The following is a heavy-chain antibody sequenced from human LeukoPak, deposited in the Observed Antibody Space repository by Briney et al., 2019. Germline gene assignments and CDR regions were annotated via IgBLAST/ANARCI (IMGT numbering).Heavy chain of an antibody. CDR3: ARGENYDFWSGFDY. CDR2: ISYNGSNK. Sequence: GGSLRLSCAASGFTFSSYAMHWVRQAPGKGLEWVAVISYNGSNKYYADSVKGRFTISRDNSKNTLYLQMNSLRAEGTAVYYCARGENYDFWSGFDYWGQGTLVTVSS. D-gene: IGHD3-3*01. V-gene: IGHV3-30-3*01. J-gene: IGHJ4*02. CDR1: GFTFSSYA.